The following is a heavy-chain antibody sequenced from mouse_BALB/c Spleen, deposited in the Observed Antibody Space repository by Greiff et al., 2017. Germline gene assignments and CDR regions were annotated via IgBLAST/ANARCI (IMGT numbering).Heavy chain of an antibody. CDR1: GFTFSSFG. CDR3: ARSYYRYDVGAWFAY. J-gene: IGHJ3*01. CDR2: ISSGSSTI. Sequence: EVQVVESGGGLVQPGGSRKLSCAASGFTFSSFGMHWVRQAPEKGLEWVAYISSGSSTIYYADTVKGRFTISRDNPKNTLFLQMTSLRSEDTAMYYCARSYYRYDVGAWFAYWGQGTLVTVSA. D-gene: IGHD2-14*01. V-gene: IGHV5-17*02.